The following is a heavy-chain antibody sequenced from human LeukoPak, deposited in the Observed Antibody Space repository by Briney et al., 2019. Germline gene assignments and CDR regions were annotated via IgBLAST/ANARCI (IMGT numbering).Heavy chain of an antibody. J-gene: IGHJ4*02. CDR2: IWYDGSNK. Sequence: GGSLRLSCAASAFTFSSYDMHWVRQAPGKGLEWVAVIWYDGSNKYYADSVKGRFTISRDNSKNTLYLQMNSLRAEDTAVYYCAKDKYSGSYGPLGYWGQGTLVTVSS. CDR1: AFTFSSYD. D-gene: IGHD1-26*01. CDR3: AKDKYSGSYGPLGY. V-gene: IGHV3-30*02.